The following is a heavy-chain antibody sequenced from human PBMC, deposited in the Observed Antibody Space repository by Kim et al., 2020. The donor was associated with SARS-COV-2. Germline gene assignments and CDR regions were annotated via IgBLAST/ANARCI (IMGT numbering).Heavy chain of an antibody. D-gene: IGHD1-1*01. CDR3: ARESARWTGTDFDF. J-gene: IGHJ4*02. Sequence: YSPKFQGGVTISRDTSTSSTYMELTRLRSEDSATYYCARESARWTGTDFDFWGQGTLVTVSS. V-gene: IGHV1-3*01.